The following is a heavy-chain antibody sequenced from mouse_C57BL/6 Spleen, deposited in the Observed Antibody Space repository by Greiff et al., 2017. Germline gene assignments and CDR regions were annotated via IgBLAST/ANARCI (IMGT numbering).Heavy chain of an antibody. CDR3: ARSGSNYFDY. V-gene: IGHV1-69*01. J-gene: IGHJ2*01. Sequence: QVQLQQPGAELVMPGASVKLSCKASGYTFTSYWMHWVKQRPGQGLEWIGEIDPYDSYTNYNQKFKGKSTLTVDKSSSTAYMQLSSLTSEDSAVYYCARSGSNYFDYWGQGTTLTVSS. CDR1: GYTFTSYW. CDR2: IDPYDSYT. D-gene: IGHD3-1*01.